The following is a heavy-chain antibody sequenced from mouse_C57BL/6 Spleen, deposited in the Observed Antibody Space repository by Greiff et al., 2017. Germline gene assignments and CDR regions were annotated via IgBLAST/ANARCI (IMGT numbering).Heavy chain of an antibody. Sequence: EVKVVESEGGLVQPGSSLKLSCTASGFTFSDYYMAWVRQAPEKGLEWVANINYDGSSNYYLASLKSRFIISRDNAKNILYLQMSSLKSEDTATYYCARARDYDDGYYAMDYWGQVTSVTVSS. CDR1: GFTFSDYY. V-gene: IGHV5-16*01. CDR2: INYDGSSN. CDR3: ARARDYDDGYYAMDY. D-gene: IGHD2-4*01. J-gene: IGHJ4*01.